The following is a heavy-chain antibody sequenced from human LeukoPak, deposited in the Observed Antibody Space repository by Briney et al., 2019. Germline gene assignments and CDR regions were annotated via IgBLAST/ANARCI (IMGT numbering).Heavy chain of an antibody. Sequence: PGGSLRLSCAASGFTFSSYSMGWVRQAPGKGLEWVSYISSAISTINDADSVKGRFTISRDNAKSSLYLQMNSLRDEDTAVYYCARARMGAQLYHFDYWGQGTLVTVSS. CDR3: ARARMGAQLYHFDY. J-gene: IGHJ4*02. D-gene: IGHD1-26*01. CDR1: GFTFSSYS. CDR2: ISSAISTI. V-gene: IGHV3-48*02.